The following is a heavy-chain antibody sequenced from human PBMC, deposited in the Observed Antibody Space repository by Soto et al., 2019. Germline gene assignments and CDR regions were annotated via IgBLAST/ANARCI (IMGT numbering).Heavy chain of an antibody. D-gene: IGHD1-7*01. V-gene: IGHV3-30*18. J-gene: IGHJ6*02. CDR2: ISYDGSNK. CDR1: GFTFSSDG. Sequence: GGSLRLSCAVSGFTFSSDGIHWVRQGPGNGLQWVAVISYDGSNKYYVDSVKGRFTISRDNSKNTLYLQMNSLRAEDTAVYYCAKDCIAPFGTTPGPTDYYYYYGMDVWGQGTTVTVSS. CDR3: AKDCIAPFGTTPGPTDYYYYYGMDV.